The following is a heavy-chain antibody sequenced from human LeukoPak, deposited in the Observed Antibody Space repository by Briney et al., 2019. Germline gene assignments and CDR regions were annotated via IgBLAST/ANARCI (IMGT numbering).Heavy chain of an antibody. D-gene: IGHD2-15*01. CDR1: GFTFSTYS. CDR2: ISNSSNYI. Sequence: GGSLRLSCAASGFTFSTYSMNWVRQAPGRGLSRVSSISNSSNYIYYADSVKGRFTISRDNAKNSLYLQMNSLRAEDAAMYYCVREMVVAATPWYFNLWGRGTLVTVSS. J-gene: IGHJ2*01. CDR3: VREMVVAATPWYFNL. V-gene: IGHV3-21*01.